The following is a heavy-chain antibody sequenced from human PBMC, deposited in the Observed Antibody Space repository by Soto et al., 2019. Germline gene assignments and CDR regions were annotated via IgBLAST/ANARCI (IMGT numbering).Heavy chain of an antibody. CDR2: ISGSGGST. CDR3: AKGPYCSGGSCYPDYYYGMDV. J-gene: IGHJ6*02. Sequence: GGSLRLSCAASGFTFSSYAVSWVRQAPGKGLEWVSAISGSGGSTYYADSVKGRFTISRDNSKNTLYLQMNSLRAEDTAVYYCAKGPYCSGGSCYPDYYYGMDVWGQGTTVTVSS. V-gene: IGHV3-23*01. D-gene: IGHD2-15*01. CDR1: GFTFSSYA.